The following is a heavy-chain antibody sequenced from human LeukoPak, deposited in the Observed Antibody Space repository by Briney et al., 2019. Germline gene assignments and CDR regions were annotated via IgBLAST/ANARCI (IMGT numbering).Heavy chain of an antibody. V-gene: IGHV3-23*01. CDR1: GFSVSTYG. Sequence: GGSLRLSCAASGFSVSTYGMSWVRQAPGKGLEWDSTISLSGDRTYYADSVKGRFTISRGNSKNTLYLQMNSLRAEDTAVYYCAKVTYGSGTYGAFDYWGQGTLVTVSS. D-gene: IGHD3-10*01. CDR2: ISLSGDRT. J-gene: IGHJ4*02. CDR3: AKVTYGSGTYGAFDY.